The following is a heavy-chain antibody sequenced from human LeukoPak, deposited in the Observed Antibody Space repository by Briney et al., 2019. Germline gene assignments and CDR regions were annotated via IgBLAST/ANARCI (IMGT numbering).Heavy chain of an antibody. CDR2: ISYDGSNK. V-gene: IGHV3-30*18. D-gene: IGHD6-6*01. J-gene: IGHJ4*02. CDR3: AKDSSSYSSSSFSDY. CDR1: GFTFSSYG. Sequence: GGSLRLSCAASGFTFSSYGMHWVRQAPGKGLEWVAVISYDGSNKYYADSVKGRFTISRDNSKNTPYLQMNSLRAEDTAVYYCAKDSSSYSSSSFSDYWGQGTLVTVSS.